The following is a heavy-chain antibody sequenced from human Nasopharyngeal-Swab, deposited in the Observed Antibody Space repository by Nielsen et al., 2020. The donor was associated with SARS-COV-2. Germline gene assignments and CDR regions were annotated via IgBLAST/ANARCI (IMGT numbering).Heavy chain of an antibody. CDR2: ISYDGSNK. V-gene: IGHV3-30*18. J-gene: IGHJ6*02. D-gene: IGHD3-9*01. Sequence: GESLKISCAVSGFTFSSYGMHWVRQAPGKGLEWVAVISYDGSNKYYADSVKGRFTISRDNSKNTLYLQMNSLRAEDTAVYYCAKEAGYYDILTGYYLSLGYGMDVWGQGTTVTVSS. CDR3: AKEAGYYDILTGYYLSLGYGMDV. CDR1: GFTFSSYG.